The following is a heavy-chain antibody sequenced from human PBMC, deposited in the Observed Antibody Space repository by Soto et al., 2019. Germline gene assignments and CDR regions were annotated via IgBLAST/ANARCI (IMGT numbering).Heavy chain of an antibody. CDR2: IYHSGST. D-gene: IGHD3-22*01. J-gene: IGHJ4*02. V-gene: IGHV4-30-2*05. CDR3: ARGLTYYYDSSGYLDY. CDR1: GGSISSGGYS. Sequence: SETLSLTCAVSGGSISSGGYSWSWIRQPPGKGLEWIGYIYHSGSTYYNPSLKSRVTISVDTSKNQFSLKLSSVTAADTAVYYCARGLTYYYDSSGYLDYWGQGTLVTVSS.